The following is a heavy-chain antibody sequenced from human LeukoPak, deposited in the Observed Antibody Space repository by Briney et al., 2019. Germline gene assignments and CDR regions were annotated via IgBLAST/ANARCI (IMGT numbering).Heavy chain of an antibody. CDR1: GGTFIIYA. J-gene: IGHJ4*02. D-gene: IGHD3-10*01. CDR3: GRVLSGSGGDAPFDY. CDR2: ISPMLGIP. Sequence: SVTVSCKASGGTFIIYAINWVRQTPGQGLEWMGRISPMLGIPNYAQKFQGRVTITADKSTSTAYMELSSLGSEDTAVYYCGRVLSGSGGDAPFDYWGQGTLVTVSS. V-gene: IGHV1-69*04.